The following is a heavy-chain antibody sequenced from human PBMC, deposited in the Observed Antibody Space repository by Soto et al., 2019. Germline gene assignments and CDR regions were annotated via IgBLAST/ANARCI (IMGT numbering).Heavy chain of an antibody. CDR2: IFSNDEK. Sequence: SGPTLVNPTETLTLTCTVSGFSLSNARMGVSWIRQPPGKALEWLAHIFSNDEKSYSTSLRSRLTISKDTSKSQVVLTMTNMDPVDTATYYCARIYKQLATDYWGQGTLVTVSS. CDR3: ARIYKQLATDY. J-gene: IGHJ4*02. V-gene: IGHV2-26*01. D-gene: IGHD6-6*01. CDR1: GFSLSNARMG.